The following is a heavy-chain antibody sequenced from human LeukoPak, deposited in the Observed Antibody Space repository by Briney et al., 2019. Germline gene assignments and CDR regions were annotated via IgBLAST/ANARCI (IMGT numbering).Heavy chain of an antibody. Sequence: PGGSLRLSCAASGFTFSDYYMSWIRQAPGKGLEWVSYISSSGSTIYYADSVKGRFTISRDNAKNSLYLQMNSLGAEDTAVYYCARVGRKGGYYYDSSGYYSEVDYWGQGTLVTVSS. D-gene: IGHD3-22*01. CDR1: GFTFSDYY. J-gene: IGHJ4*02. CDR2: ISSSGSTI. CDR3: ARVGRKGGYYYDSSGYYSEVDY. V-gene: IGHV3-11*01.